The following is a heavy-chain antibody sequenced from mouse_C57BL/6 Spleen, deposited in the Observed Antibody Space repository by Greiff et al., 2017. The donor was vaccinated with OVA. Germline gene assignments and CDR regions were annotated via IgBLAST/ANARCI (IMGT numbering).Heavy chain of an antibody. CDR2: FHPYNDDT. Sequence: QVQLKQSGAELVKPGASVKMSCTASGYTFTTYHIEWMKQNHGKSLEWIGNFHPYNDDTKYNEKFKGKATLTVEKSSSTVYLELSRLTSDDSAVYYCGRGDYDYDEGYYFDDWGQGTTLTVSS. J-gene: IGHJ2*01. D-gene: IGHD2-4*01. V-gene: IGHV1-47*01. CDR1: GYTFTTYH. CDR3: GRGDYDYDEGYYFDD.